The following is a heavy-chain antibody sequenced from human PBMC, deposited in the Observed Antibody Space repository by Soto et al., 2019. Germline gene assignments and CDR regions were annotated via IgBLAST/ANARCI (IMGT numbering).Heavy chain of an antibody. Sequence: WETLSLTCTVSGGSVSSGSYYWSWIRQPPGKGLEWIGYIYYSGSTNYNPSLKSRVTISVDTSKNQFSLKLSSVTAADTAVYYCARVREYYGSGSYYLFDYWGQGTLVTVSS. CDR2: IYYSGST. V-gene: IGHV4-61*01. D-gene: IGHD3-10*01. CDR3: ARVREYYGSGSYYLFDY. J-gene: IGHJ4*02. CDR1: GGSVSSGSYY.